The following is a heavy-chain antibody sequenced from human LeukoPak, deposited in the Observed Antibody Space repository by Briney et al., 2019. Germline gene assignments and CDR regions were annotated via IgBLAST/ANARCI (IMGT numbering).Heavy chain of an antibody. Sequence: GASVKVSCKASGYTFTSYGISWVRQAPGQGLEWMGWISAYNGNTNYAQKLQGRVTMTTDTSTSTAYMELSSLRSEDTAVYYCARDPPQLWSTPIHPAYYFDYWGQGTLVTVSS. J-gene: IGHJ4*02. D-gene: IGHD5-18*01. CDR3: ARDPPQLWSTPIHPAYYFDY. V-gene: IGHV1-18*01. CDR1: GYTFTSYG. CDR2: ISAYNGNT.